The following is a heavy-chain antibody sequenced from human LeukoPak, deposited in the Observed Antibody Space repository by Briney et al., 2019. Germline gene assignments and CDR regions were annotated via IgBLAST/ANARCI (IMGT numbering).Heavy chain of an antibody. D-gene: IGHD1-7*01. CDR3: ARGRLELRSYYYYYMDV. J-gene: IGHJ6*03. CDR1: GGSFSGYY. Sequence: PSETLSLTCAVYGGSFSGYYWSWIRQPPGKGLEWIGEINHSGSTNYNPSLKSRVTISVDTSKNQFSLKLSSVTAADTAVSYCARGRLELRSYYYYYMDVWGKGTTVTVSS. CDR2: INHSGST. V-gene: IGHV4-34*01.